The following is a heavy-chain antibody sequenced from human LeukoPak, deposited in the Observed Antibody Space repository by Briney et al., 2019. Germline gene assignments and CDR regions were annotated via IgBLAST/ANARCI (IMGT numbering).Heavy chain of an antibody. Sequence: GGSLRLSCAASGFTFSSYWMSWVRQAPGKGLEWVANIKRDGSEKYYVDSVKGRFTISRDNAKNSLYLQMNSLRAEDTAVYYCARERTEYYYGSGSSFDYWGQGTLVTVSS. CDR3: ARERTEYYYGSGSSFDY. J-gene: IGHJ4*02. V-gene: IGHV3-7*03. CDR2: IKRDGSEK. D-gene: IGHD3-10*01. CDR1: GFTFSSYW.